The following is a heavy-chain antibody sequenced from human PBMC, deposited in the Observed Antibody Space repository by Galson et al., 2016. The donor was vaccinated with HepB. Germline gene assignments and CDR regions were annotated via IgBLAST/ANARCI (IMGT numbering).Heavy chain of an antibody. J-gene: IGHJ6*02. Sequence: SVKVSCKASGYTLSSYAINWVRKAPGQGLEWMGWISAYDDNTKYGQKFQGRVSMTTDTSTRTAYMELRRLRSDDTAVYFCARGGYYDSSGSRRCHYYGMDVRGQGTTVTVSS. CDR3: ARGGYYDSSGSRRCHYYGMDV. D-gene: IGHD3-22*01. CDR2: ISAYDDNT. CDR1: GYTLSSYA. V-gene: IGHV1-18*01.